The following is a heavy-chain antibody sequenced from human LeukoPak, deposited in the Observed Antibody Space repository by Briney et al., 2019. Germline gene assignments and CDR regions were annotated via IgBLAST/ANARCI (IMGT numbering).Heavy chain of an antibody. V-gene: IGHV4-59*01. CDR3: ARVTDYYDSSGYLPYYYYYMDV. CDR2: VYYSGST. J-gene: IGHJ6*03. Sequence: PSETLSLTCTVSGGSISSYYWSWIRQPPGKGLEWIGYVYYSGSTNYNPSLKSRVTISVDTSKNQFSLKLSSVTAADTAVYYCARVTDYYDSSGYLPYYYYYMDVWGKGTTVTISS. CDR1: GGSISSYY. D-gene: IGHD3-22*01.